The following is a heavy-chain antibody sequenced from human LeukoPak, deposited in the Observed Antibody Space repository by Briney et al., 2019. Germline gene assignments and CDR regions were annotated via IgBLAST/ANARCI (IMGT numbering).Heavy chain of an antibody. CDR2: ISRNGGST. V-gene: IGHV3-64D*09. J-gene: IGHJ4*02. CDR1: GFTFSSYA. D-gene: IGHD4-17*01. Sequence: GGSLRLSCSASGFTFSSYAMHWVRQAPGKGLEYVSAISRNGGSTYYADSVKGRFTISRDNSKNALYLQMSSLRAEDTAVYYCVNERYGDYDYWGQGTQVTVSS. CDR3: VNERYGDYDY.